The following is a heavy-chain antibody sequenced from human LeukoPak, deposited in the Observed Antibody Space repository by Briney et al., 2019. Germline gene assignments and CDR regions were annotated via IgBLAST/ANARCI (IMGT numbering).Heavy chain of an antibody. CDR2: IYYSGST. J-gene: IGHJ4*02. V-gene: IGHV4-59*01. Sequence: SETLSLTCTVSGGSTSSYYWSWIRQPPGKGLECIGYIYYSGSTNYNPSLKSRVTISVDTSKNQFSLKLSSVTAADTAVYYCARVDSSGYYFDYWGQGTLVTVSS. D-gene: IGHD3-22*01. CDR3: ARVDSSGYYFDY. CDR1: GGSTSSYY.